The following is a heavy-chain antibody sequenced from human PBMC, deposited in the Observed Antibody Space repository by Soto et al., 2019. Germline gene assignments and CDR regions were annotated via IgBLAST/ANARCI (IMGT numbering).Heavy chain of an antibody. J-gene: IGHJ6*03. CDR1: GYPFTNYE. CDR2: MSPNSGNT. V-gene: IGHV1-8*01. D-gene: IGHD2-21*01. CDR3: ARGAEYCGRSFCTTPHYSNYMDV. Sequence: ASVKVSCKASGYPFTNYEINWVRQAAGQGLEWMGWMSPNSGNTGYAQKVQGRITMTRSTSIATAYMELSSLRSADTALYYCARGAEYCGRSFCTTPHYSNYMDVCGRGTTVTVSS.